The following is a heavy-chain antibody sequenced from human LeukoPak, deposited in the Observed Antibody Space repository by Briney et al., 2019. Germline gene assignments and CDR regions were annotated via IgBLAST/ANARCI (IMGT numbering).Heavy chain of an antibody. J-gene: IGHJ6*03. CDR1: GGTFSSYV. V-gene: IGHV1-69*13. D-gene: IGHD5-12*01. Sequence: ASVKVSCKASGGTFSSYVINWLRQAPGQGLEWMGGIIPIFGAANYTQKFQGRVTITADESTSTAYMELSSLRSEDTAVYYCAREISYDEGYYYYMDVWGKGTTVTVSS. CDR2: IIPIFGAA. CDR3: AREISYDEGYYYYMDV.